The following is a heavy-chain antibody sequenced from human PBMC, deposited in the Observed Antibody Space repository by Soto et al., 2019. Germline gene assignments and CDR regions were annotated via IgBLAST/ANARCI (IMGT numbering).Heavy chain of an antibody. CDR1: GFTFSTYA. D-gene: IGHD3-10*01. J-gene: IGHJ4*02. CDR2: IWYDGSNK. CDR3: AREGSSLVTSGSYFHC. V-gene: IGHV3-33*01. Sequence: QVQLVESGGGVVQPGRSLRLSCVASGFTFSTYAMHWVRQAPGKGLEWVALIWYDGSNKYYADSVKGRFTISRDNSKNTLYLQMNSLRADDTGVYYCAREGSSLVTSGSYFHCWGQGTPVTVSS.